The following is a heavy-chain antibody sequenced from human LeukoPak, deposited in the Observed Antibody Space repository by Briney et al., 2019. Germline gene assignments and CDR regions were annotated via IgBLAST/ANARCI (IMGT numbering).Heavy chain of an antibody. V-gene: IGHV4-31*03. J-gene: IGHJ4*02. CDR1: GGSISSGGYY. CDR3: AMNYVDTAMGSVYYSDY. D-gene: IGHD5-18*01. CDR2: IYYSGST. Sequence: SETLSLTCTVAGGSISSGGYYWSWIRQHPGKGLEWIGYIYYSGSTYYNPSLKSRVTISVDTSKNQFSLKLSSVTAADTAVYYCAMNYVDTAMGSVYYSDYWGQGTLVTVSS.